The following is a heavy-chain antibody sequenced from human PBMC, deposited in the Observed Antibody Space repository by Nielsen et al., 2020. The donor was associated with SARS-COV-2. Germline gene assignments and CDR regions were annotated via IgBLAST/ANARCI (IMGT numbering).Heavy chain of an antibody. J-gene: IGHJ4*02. CDR3: ATVGSGWYKYFDY. CDR2: THNIGST. Sequence: SETLSLTCTVSGASIRSYYWSWIRQPPGKGLEWIGYTHNIGSTNYNPSLKSRVTISADTSKNQFSMKLSSVTAADTAVYYCATVGSGWYKYFDYWGQGTLVTVSS. D-gene: IGHD6-19*01. CDR1: GASIRSYY. V-gene: IGHV4-59*12.